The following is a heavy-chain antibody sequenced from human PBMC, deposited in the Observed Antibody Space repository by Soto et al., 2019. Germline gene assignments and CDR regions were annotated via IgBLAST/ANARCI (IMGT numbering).Heavy chain of an antibody. CDR3: AREIGYSSTWLSY. J-gene: IGHJ4*02. Sequence: PGESLKISCAASGFSLGSYGMHWVRQAPGKGLEWVAVIGFDGNNDYYANSVKGRFTISRDNSGNTLYLEMKSLRVEDTAVYYCAREIGYSSTWLSYWGPGTLVTSPQ. D-gene: IGHD6-13*01. V-gene: IGHV3-33*01. CDR1: GFSLGSYG. CDR2: IGFDGNND.